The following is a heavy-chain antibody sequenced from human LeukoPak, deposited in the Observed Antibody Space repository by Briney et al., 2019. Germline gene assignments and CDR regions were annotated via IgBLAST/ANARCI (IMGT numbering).Heavy chain of an antibody. Sequence: GGSLRLSCAASGSTFRNYGTHWVRQAPGKGLEWVAVILYDGSNEEYADSVKGRFTISRDNSKNTLHLQMNSLRAEDTAVYYCAKDWNYEDNYCYYMDVWGKGTTVTVSS. D-gene: IGHD1-7*01. CDR1: GSTFRNYG. V-gene: IGHV3-30*18. CDR3: AKDWNYEDNYCYYMDV. CDR2: ILYDGSNE. J-gene: IGHJ6*03.